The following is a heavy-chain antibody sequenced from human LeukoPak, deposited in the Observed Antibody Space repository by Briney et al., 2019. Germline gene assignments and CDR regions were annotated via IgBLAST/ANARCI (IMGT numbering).Heavy chain of an antibody. Sequence: SETLSLTCTVSGGSISSHYWSWIRQPPGKGLEWIGYIYYSGSTNYNPSLKSRVTISVDTSKNQFSLKLSSVTAADTAVYYCARAGQWDTRDLDYWGQGTLATVSS. CDR2: IYYSGST. CDR1: GGSISSHY. J-gene: IGHJ4*02. CDR3: ARAGQWDTRDLDY. V-gene: IGHV4-59*11. D-gene: IGHD1-26*01.